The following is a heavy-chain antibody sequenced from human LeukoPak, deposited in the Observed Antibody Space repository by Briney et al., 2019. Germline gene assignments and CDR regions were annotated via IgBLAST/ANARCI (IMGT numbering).Heavy chain of an antibody. D-gene: IGHD2-2*01. CDR3: ARDAGYCSSETCYDDAFDI. CDR1: GYTFTNYG. J-gene: IGHJ3*02. Sequence: ASVRVSCKASGYTFTNYGLSWVRQAPGQGLEWMGWISGYNGNATHTQKLQGRVIMTTDTSTTTAYMDLRSLRSDDTAVYYCARDAGYCSSETCYDDAFDIWGQGTMVTVSS. V-gene: IGHV1-18*01. CDR2: ISGYNGNA.